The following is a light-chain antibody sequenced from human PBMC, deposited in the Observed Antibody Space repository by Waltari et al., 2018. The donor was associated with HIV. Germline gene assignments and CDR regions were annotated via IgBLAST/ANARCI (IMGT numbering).Light chain of an antibody. Sequence: DVLMPQSPLSLTVNVVQSASLPCKSNQSLVFTDGDTYLFWFQQKAGQSPRRLIYKVSHRDSAVPARFSASGSATDFTLKISSVEAEDVAIYFCMQVRFWPHTFGQGTKLEIK. CDR3: MQVRFWPHT. CDR2: KVS. V-gene: IGKV2-30*01. J-gene: IGKJ2*01. CDR1: QSLVFTDGDTY.